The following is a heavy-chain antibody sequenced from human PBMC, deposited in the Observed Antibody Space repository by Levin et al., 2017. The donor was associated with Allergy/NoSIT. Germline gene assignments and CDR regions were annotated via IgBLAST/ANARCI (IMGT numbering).Heavy chain of an antibody. J-gene: IGHJ4*02. CDR3: ARHAYGSGSYYSANFDY. CDR1: GYSFNRYW. CDR2: IYPGDSDP. V-gene: IGHV5-51*01. D-gene: IGHD3-10*01. Sequence: GESLKISCQGSGYSFNRYWIGWVRQMPGKGLEWMGIIYPGDSDPRYSPSFQGQVTISADKSISTAYLQWSSLKASDTAIYYCARHAYGSGSYYSANFDYWGQGTLVTVSS.